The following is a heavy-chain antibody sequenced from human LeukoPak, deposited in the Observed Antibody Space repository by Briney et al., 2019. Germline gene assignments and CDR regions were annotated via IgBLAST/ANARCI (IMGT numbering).Heavy chain of an antibody. D-gene: IGHD3-3*02. Sequence: GGSLRLSCGASGFIFSSHWMTWVRQAPGKRLEWVANIKPDGSEKYYVASVKGRFTISRDNAKNLLYLQIHSLRAEDTAIYYCARERLAHTYWGQGALVTVSS. CDR1: GFIFSSHW. V-gene: IGHV3-7*01. J-gene: IGHJ4*02. CDR2: IKPDGSEK. CDR3: ARERLAHTY.